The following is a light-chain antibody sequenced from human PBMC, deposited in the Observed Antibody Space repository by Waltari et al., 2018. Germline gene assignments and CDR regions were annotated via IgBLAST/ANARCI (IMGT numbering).Light chain of an antibody. Sequence: QSALTQPPSVSGSPGQSVTISCTGTSSDVGSYNRVSWYQQPPGTAPKLMIYEVSNRPSGVHDRFSGSKSGNTASLTISGLQAEDEAYFYCSSYTRSSTFHWVFGGVTKLTVL. CDR2: EVS. CDR3: SSYTRSSTFHWV. V-gene: IGLV2-18*02. CDR1: SSDVGSYNR. J-gene: IGLJ3*02.